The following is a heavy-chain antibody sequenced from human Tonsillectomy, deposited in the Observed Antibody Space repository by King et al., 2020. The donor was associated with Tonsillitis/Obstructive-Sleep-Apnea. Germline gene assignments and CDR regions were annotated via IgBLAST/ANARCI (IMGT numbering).Heavy chain of an antibody. CDR1: GYTFTGYY. Sequence: QLVQSGAEVKKPGASVKVSCKASGYTFTGYYMHWVRQAPGQGLEWMGRSNPNSVGTNYAQKFQGRVTMTRDTSISTAYMELSRLRCDDTAVYYCARGPAAMAMDYWGQGTLVTVSS. D-gene: IGHD2-2*01. J-gene: IGHJ4*02. CDR2: SNPNSVGT. V-gene: IGHV1-2*06. CDR3: ARGPAAMAMDY.